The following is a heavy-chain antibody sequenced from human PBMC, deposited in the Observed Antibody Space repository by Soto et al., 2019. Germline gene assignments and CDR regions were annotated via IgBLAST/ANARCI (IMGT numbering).Heavy chain of an antibody. Sequence: QVQLQESGPGLVKPSGTLSLTCVVSGGSVSSNNWWSWARQPPGKGLEWIGEIYRSGTTNYNPSLKSRVIISLDKSNNQFSLNVISLPVADTAVYYCARHIAVAGTRGFDYGGQGTLVTVSS. D-gene: IGHD6-19*01. CDR3: ARHIAVAGTRGFDY. CDR1: GGSVSSNNW. J-gene: IGHJ4*02. CDR2: IYRSGTT. V-gene: IGHV4-4*02.